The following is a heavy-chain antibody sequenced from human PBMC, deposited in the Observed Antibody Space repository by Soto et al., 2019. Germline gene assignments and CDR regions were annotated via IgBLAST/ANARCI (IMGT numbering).Heavy chain of an antibody. CDR2: ISGSSSYI. J-gene: IGHJ6*03. CDR1: GFSFSDYS. Sequence: EVQLVESGGGLVKPGGSLRLSCAASGFSFSDYSMNWVRQAPGKGLEWVSSISGSSSYIYYADSLKGRVTVSRDNAEKSLYLQMNSLRAEDTAVYYCARDGAYCSGTCCRDYYHYMDVWGKGTTVTVSS. D-gene: IGHD2-2*01. CDR3: ARDGAYCSGTCCRDYYHYMDV. V-gene: IGHV3-21*01.